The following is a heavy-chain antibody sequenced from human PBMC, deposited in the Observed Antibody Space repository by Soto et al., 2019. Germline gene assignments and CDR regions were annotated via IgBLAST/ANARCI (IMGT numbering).Heavy chain of an antibody. D-gene: IGHD3-10*01. CDR1: GFTVSNSY. J-gene: IGHJ4*02. CDR3: ARCDGSATYCFFFAY. V-gene: IGHV3-66*01. CDR2: IYSGGST. Sequence: PGGSLRLSCAASGFTVSNSYMSWVRQAPGKGLEWVSAIYSGGSTYYADSVEGRFTISRDNSRNTLYLQMNSLRAEDTAVYFCARCDGSATYCFFFAYWGQGT.